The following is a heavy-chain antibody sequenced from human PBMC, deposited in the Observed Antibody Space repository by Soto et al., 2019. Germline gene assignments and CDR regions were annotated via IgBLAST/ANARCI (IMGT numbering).Heavy chain of an antibody. J-gene: IGHJ5*02. CDR2: IYYSGST. V-gene: IGHV4-31*03. D-gene: IGHD3-22*01. CDR1: GGSISSGGDY. Sequence: SETLSLTCTVSGGSISSGGDYWSWIRQHPGKGLEWIGYIYYSGSTYYNPSLKSRVTISVDTSKNQFSLKLSSVTAADTAVYYCARDLTYYYDSSGSRSSGFDPWGQGTLVTVSS. CDR3: ARDLTYYYDSSGSRSSGFDP.